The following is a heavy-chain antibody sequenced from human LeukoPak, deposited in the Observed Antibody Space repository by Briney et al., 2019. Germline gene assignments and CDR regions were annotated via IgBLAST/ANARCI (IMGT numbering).Heavy chain of an antibody. J-gene: IGHJ6*02. CDR2: IYYSGST. V-gene: IGHV4-59*01. CDR1: GGSISSYY. CDR3: ARGDYITIFGVPNYGMDV. D-gene: IGHD3-3*01. Sequence: PSETLSLTCTASGGSISSYYWSWIRQPPGKGLEWIGYIYYSGSTNYNPSLKSRVTISVDTSKNQFSLKLSSVTAADTAVYYCARGDYITIFGVPNYGMDVWGQGTTVTVSS.